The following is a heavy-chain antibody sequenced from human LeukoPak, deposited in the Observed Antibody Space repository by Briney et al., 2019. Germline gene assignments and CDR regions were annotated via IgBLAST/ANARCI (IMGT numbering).Heavy chain of an antibody. Sequence: SVKVSCKASGGTFSSYAISWVRQAPGQGLEWMGGIIPIFGTANYAQKFQGRGTITADESTRTAYMELSSLRSEDTAVYYCARDTRHRYCSSTSCYRGWLDPWGQGTLVTVSS. V-gene: IGHV1-69*13. CDR3: ARDTRHRYCSSTSCYRGWLDP. D-gene: IGHD2-2*01. J-gene: IGHJ5*02. CDR2: IIPIFGTA. CDR1: GGTFSSYA.